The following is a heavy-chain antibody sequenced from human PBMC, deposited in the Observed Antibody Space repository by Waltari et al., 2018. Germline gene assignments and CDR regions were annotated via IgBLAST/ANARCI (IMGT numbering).Heavy chain of an antibody. D-gene: IGHD5-18*01. V-gene: IGHV1-69*01. CDR1: GGTFSTYG. Sequence: QVQLVQSGAEVKKPGSSVKVSCKASGGTFSTYGVSWVRQAPGQGLEWVGGISPVLGTTSYAQKFQGRVTITADASTSTAYMDLYSLRSDDTAVYFCARDIGVDTDNYYYFGMDVWGQGTTVTVSS. J-gene: IGHJ6*02. CDR2: ISPVLGTT. CDR3: ARDIGVDTDNYYYFGMDV.